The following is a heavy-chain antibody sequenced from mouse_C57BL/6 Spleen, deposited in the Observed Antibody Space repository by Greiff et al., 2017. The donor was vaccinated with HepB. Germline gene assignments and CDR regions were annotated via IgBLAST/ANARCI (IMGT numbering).Heavy chain of an antibody. CDR2: ISNGGGST. CDR1: GFTFSDYY. D-gene: IGHD2-4*01. Sequence: EVKLVESGGGLVQPGGSLKLSCAASGFTFSDYYMYWVRQTPEKRLEWVAYISNGGGSTYYPDTVKGRFTISRDNAKNTLYLQMSRLKSEDTAMYYCARGGYDYYYAMDYWGQGTSVTVSS. J-gene: IGHJ4*01. CDR3: ARGGYDYYYAMDY. V-gene: IGHV5-12*01.